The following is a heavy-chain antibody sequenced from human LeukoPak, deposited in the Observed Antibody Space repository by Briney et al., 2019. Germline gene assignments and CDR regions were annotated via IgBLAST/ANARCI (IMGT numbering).Heavy chain of an antibody. D-gene: IGHD6-25*01. J-gene: IGHJ5*02. CDR3: ARVAASGPWFDP. CDR1: GGSISSYY. Sequence: PETLSLTCTVSGGSISSYYWSWIRQPPGKGLEWIGYIYYSGSTNYNPSLKSRVTISVDTSKNQFSLKLSSVTAADTAVYYCARVAASGPWFDPWGQGTLVTVSS. V-gene: IGHV4-59*01. CDR2: IYYSGST.